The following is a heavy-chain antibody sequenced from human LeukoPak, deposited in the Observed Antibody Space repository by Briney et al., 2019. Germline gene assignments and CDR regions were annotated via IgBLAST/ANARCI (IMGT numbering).Heavy chain of an antibody. CDR2: MNPNSGNT. D-gene: IGHD6-13*01. CDR3: ARAPAADTDFFDY. J-gene: IGHJ4*02. Sequence: ASVKVSCKASGYTFTSYDINWVRQATGQGLEWMGWMNPNSGNTGYAQKFQGRVTMTRNTSISTAYMELSSLRSEDTAVYYCARAPAADTDFFDYWGQGTLVTVSS. CDR1: GYTFTSYD. V-gene: IGHV1-8*01.